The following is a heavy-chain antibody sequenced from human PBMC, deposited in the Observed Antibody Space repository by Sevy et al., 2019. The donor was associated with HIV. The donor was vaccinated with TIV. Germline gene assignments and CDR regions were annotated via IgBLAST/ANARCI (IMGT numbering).Heavy chain of an antibody. CDR3: AREGCTKPHDF. Sequence: GGSLRLSCAASGFTFSKYSMSWVRQPPGKGLEWVSTLSFGCGVINYADSVKGRCTISRDNSKSSLYLQMNNLRPEDTAVDDCAREGCTKPHDFWGQGTLVTVSS. CDR1: GFTFSKYS. V-gene: IGHV3-23*01. CDR2: LSFGCGVI. J-gene: IGHJ4*02. D-gene: IGHD2-8*01.